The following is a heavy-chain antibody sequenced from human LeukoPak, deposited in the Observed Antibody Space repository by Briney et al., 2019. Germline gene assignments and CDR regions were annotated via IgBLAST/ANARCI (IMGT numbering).Heavy chain of an antibody. CDR1: GYTFTSYD. J-gene: IGHJ6*03. CDR3: AIWVVAATNSPFRDYYYSLDF. CDR2: MNPNSGNT. D-gene: IGHD2-15*01. V-gene: IGHV1-8*01. Sequence: ASVKVSCKGSGYTFTSYDINWVRQATGQGVEWMGWMNPNSGNTGYAQKFQGRVTITRKTSISTDYLELSRLRSEDTAVYFCAIWVVAATNSPFRDYYYSLDFWGKGTTVTVSS.